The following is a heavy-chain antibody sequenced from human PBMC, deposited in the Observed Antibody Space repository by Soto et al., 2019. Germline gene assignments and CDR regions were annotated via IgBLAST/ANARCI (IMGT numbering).Heavy chain of an antibody. D-gene: IGHD5-18*01. V-gene: IGHV3-30-3*01. Sequence: QMHLVESGGGVVQPGRSLRLSCTASGFAFGDYPIHWVRQAPGKGLEWVALISNDVSIKYYGDFVKGRFTISRDNSKSTVYLQMNSLTVDDTALYYCARARGYSYGSRFDFWGQGTLVTVSS. CDR3: ARARGYSYGSRFDF. CDR1: GFAFGDYP. CDR2: ISNDVSIK. J-gene: IGHJ4*02.